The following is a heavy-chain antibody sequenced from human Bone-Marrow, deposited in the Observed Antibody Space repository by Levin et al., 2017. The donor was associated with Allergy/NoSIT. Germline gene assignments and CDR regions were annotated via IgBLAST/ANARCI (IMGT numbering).Heavy chain of an antibody. Sequence: PSETLSLTCAVYGGSFSGYYWSWIRQPPGKGLEWIGEINHSGSTNYNPSLKSRVTISVDTSKNQFSLKLSSVTAADTAVYYCARGPSSIAARRWFDPWGQGTLVTVSS. CDR2: INHSGST. J-gene: IGHJ5*02. CDR1: GGSFSGYY. D-gene: IGHD6-6*01. V-gene: IGHV4-34*01. CDR3: ARGPSSIAARRWFDP.